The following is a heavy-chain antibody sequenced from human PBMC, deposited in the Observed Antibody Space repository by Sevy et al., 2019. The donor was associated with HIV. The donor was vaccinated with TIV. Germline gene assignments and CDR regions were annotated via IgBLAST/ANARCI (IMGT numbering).Heavy chain of an antibody. D-gene: IGHD2-15*01. Sequence: GGSLRLSCAASGFSVSSNYMSWVRQAPGKGPEWVSVIHSGGKISYADSVQGRYTISRGNSKNTLYLQMNSLRAEERAVYYCAREDIVLGEDNYYGIDVWGQGTRVPSP. CDR2: IHSGGKI. CDR3: AREDIVLGEDNYYGIDV. J-gene: IGHJ6*02. V-gene: IGHV3-53*01. CDR1: GFSVSSNY.